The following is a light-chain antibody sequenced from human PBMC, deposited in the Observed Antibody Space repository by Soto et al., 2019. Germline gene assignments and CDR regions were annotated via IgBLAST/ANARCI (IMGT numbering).Light chain of an antibody. CDR1: TGAVTSGYF. CDR2: GTS. CDR3: LLYFGAGV. Sequence: QTVVTQEPSLTVSPGGTVTLTCASSTGAVTSGYFPNWFQQKPGQAPRALIYGTSNTHSWTPARFSGFLLGGKAALTLSGVQPEDEADYYCLLYFGAGVFGGGTKLTVL. J-gene: IGLJ3*02. V-gene: IGLV7-43*01.